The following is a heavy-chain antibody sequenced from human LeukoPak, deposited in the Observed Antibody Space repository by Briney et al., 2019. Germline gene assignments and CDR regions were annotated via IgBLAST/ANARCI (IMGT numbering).Heavy chain of an antibody. CDR3: ARDYYDFWSGPKADAFDI. CDR1: GGSISSYY. Sequence: PSETLSLTCTVSGGSISSYYWSWIRQPPGKGLEWIGYIYHSGSTYYNPSLKSRVTISVDRSKNQFSLKLSSVTAADTAVYYCARDYYDFWSGPKADAFDIWGQGTMVTVSS. D-gene: IGHD3-3*01. V-gene: IGHV4-59*12. J-gene: IGHJ3*02. CDR2: IYHSGST.